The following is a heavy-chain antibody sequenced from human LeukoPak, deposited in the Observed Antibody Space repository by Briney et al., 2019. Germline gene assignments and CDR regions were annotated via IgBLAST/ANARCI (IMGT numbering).Heavy chain of an antibody. CDR3: ARITYYYGSGTEHDAFDI. Sequence: GGSLRLSCAASGFTFSSYWMSWVRQAPGKGLEWVANIKQDGSEKYYVDSVKGRFTISRDNAKNSLYLQMNSLRAEDTAVYYCARITYYYGSGTEHDAFDIWGQGTMVTVSS. CDR2: IKQDGSEK. V-gene: IGHV3-7*01. D-gene: IGHD3-10*01. CDR1: GFTFSSYW. J-gene: IGHJ3*02.